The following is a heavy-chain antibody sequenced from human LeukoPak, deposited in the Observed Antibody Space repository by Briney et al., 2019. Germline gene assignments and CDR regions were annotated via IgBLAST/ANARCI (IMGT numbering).Heavy chain of an antibody. CDR3: ASGYYDFWSGYSPLDY. CDR2: ISSRGSTI. V-gene: IGHV3-11*01. J-gene: IGHJ4*02. D-gene: IGHD3-3*01. Sequence: PGRSLRLSCAASGFTFSDYYMSWIRQAPGKGREGGSYISSRGSTIYYADSVKGRFTISRHNAKNSLYLQMNSLRAEDTVVYYWASGYYDFWSGYSPLDYWGQGTLVTVSS. CDR1: GFTFSDYY.